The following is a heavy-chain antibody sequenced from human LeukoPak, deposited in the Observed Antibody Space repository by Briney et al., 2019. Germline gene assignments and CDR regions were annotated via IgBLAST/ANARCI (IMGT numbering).Heavy chain of an antibody. CDR3: ARHFGPSGYQPNLQN. CDR2: IYYSGST. CDR1: GGSISSSSYY. J-gene: IGHJ1*01. D-gene: IGHD3-22*01. V-gene: IGHV4-39*01. Sequence: KSSETLSLTCTVSGGSISSSSYYWGWIRQPPGKGLEWIGSIYYSGSTYYNPSPKSRVTISVDTSKNQFSLKLSSVTAADTAVYYCARHFGPSGYQPNLQNWGQGTLVTVSS.